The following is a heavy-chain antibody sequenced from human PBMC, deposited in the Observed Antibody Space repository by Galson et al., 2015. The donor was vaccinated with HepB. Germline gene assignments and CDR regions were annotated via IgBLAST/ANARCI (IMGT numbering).Heavy chain of an antibody. CDR3: AAPAGDCRSTTCTQFDY. CDR2: IVVGSGNT. J-gene: IGHJ4*02. Sequence: SVKVSCKASGFSFGSSAVQWVRQARGQRLEWIGWIVVGSGNTSYAQMIQDRVTITRDMSARTAYMELRSLRSEDTAVYYCAAPAGDCRSTTCTQFDYWGQGTVVTVSS. V-gene: IGHV1-58*01. CDR1: GFSFGSSA. D-gene: IGHD2-2*01.